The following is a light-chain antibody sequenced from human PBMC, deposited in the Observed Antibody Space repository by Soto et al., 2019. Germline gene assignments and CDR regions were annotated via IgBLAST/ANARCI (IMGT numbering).Light chain of an antibody. CDR1: QSVSSN. J-gene: IGKJ3*01. CDR3: QKRSNWLIS. Sequence: PGERATLSCRASQSVSSNHLAWYQQKPGQANRLLIYGGSSRATGIPARFSGSGSGTDFTLTISGLEPEEFAVYYCQKRSNWLISVGTGNKVDIK. V-gene: IGKV3-11*01. CDR2: GGS.